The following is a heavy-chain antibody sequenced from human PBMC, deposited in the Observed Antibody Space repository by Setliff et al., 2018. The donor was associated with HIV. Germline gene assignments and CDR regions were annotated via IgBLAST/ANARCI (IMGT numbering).Heavy chain of an antibody. CDR3: AKIPHTGDSAFDV. Sequence: PGGSLRLSCVASKFSVSDSYMGWVRQAPGKGLEWVSFVHNTDTYYANSVKGRFTISRDNPKNTVYLQMNSLRPEDTALYYCAKIPHTGDSAFDVWGQGTMVTVSS. V-gene: IGHV3-66*02. CDR1: KFSVSDSY. D-gene: IGHD7-27*01. CDR2: VHNTDT. J-gene: IGHJ3*01.